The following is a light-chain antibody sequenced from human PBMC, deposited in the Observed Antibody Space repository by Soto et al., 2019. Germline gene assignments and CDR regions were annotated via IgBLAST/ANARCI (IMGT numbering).Light chain of an antibody. CDR3: QQYNSYSPT. J-gene: IGKJ1*01. V-gene: IGKV1-5*01. CDR2: AAS. CDR1: QSISSY. Sequence: DIQMTQSPSSLSASVGDSVTITCRASQSISSYLNWYQQKPGKAPELLIYAASTLQSGVPSRFSGSGSETEFTLTISGLQPGDSATYYCQQYNSYSPTFGPGTKVDIK.